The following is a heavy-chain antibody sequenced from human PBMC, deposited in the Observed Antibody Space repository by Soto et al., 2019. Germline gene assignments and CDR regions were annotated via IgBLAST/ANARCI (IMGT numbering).Heavy chain of an antibody. Sequence: QLQLQESGPGLVKPSETLSLTCTVSGGSISSSSYYWGWIRQPPGKALEWIGSIYYSGSTYYNPSLKSRVTISVDTSKNQFSLKLSSVTAADTAVYYCARHATYYYGSGSYYWSTGYNWFDPWGQGTLVTVSS. V-gene: IGHV4-39*01. J-gene: IGHJ5*02. CDR2: IYYSGST. CDR3: ARHATYYYGSGSYYWSTGYNWFDP. D-gene: IGHD3-10*01. CDR1: GGSISSSSYY.